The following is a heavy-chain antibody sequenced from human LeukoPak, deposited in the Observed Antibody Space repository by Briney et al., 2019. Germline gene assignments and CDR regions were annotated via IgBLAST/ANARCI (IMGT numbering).Heavy chain of an antibody. CDR3: ARADIAAAGKGYYYYYMDV. Sequence: ASVKVSCKASGYTFTSYYMHWVRQAPGQGLEWMGWINPNSGGTNYAQKFQGRVTMTRDTSISTAYMELSRLRSDDTAVYYCARADIAAAGKGYYYYYMDVWGKGTTVTISS. CDR1: GYTFTSYY. V-gene: IGHV1-2*02. J-gene: IGHJ6*03. D-gene: IGHD6-13*01. CDR2: INPNSGGT.